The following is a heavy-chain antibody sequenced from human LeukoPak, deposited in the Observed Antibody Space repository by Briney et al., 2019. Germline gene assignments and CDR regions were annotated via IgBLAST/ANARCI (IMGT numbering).Heavy chain of an antibody. D-gene: IGHD6-25*01. CDR1: GGSISSYY. CDR3: ARQGGGFWYFDL. J-gene: IGHJ2*01. CDR2: IYYSGST. Sequence: SETLSLTCTASGGSISSYYWSWIRQPPGKGLEWIGYIYYSGSTNYNPSLKSRVTISVDTSKNQFSLKLSSVTAADTAVYCCARQGGGFWYFDLWGRGTLVTVSS. V-gene: IGHV4-59*08.